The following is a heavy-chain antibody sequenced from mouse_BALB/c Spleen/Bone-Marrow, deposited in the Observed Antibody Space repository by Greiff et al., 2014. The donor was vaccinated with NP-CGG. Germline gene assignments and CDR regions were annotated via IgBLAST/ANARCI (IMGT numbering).Heavy chain of an antibody. D-gene: IGHD1-1*01. J-gene: IGHJ1*01. V-gene: IGHV4-1*02. CDR3: ARLNYYSNLFV. CDR2: INPDSSTI. CDR1: GFDFSRYW. Sequence: EVKLMESGGGLVQPGGSLKLSCAASGFDFSRYWMSWVRQVPGKGLEWIGEINPDSSTINYTPSLKDKFIISRDNAKNTLYLQMSKVRSEDTALYYCARLNYYSNLFVWGAGTTVTVSS.